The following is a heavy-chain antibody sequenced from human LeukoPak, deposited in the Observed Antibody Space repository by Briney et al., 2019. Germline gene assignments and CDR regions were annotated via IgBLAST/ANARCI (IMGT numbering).Heavy chain of an antibody. CDR1: GFTFSSYS. J-gene: IGHJ4*02. CDR2: ISSSSSNI. CDR3: AKDKSSGWYLDYFDY. D-gene: IGHD6-19*01. Sequence: GGSLRLSCAASGFTFSSYSMNWVRQAPGKGLEWVSSISSSSSNIYYADSVKGRFTISRDNAKNSLYLQMNSLRVEDTAMYYCAKDKSSGWYLDYFDYWGQGTLVIVSS. V-gene: IGHV3-21*01.